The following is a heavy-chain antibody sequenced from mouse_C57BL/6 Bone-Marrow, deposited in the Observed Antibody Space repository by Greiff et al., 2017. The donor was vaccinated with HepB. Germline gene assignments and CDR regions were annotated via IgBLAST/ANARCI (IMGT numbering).Heavy chain of an antibody. CDR3: ARSAVVY. V-gene: IGHV1-4*01. CDR1: GYTFTSYT. D-gene: IGHD1-1*02. Sequence: QVQLKESGAELARPGASVKMSCKASGYTFTSYTMHWVKQRPGQGLEWIGYINPSSGYTKYNQKFKDKATLTADKSSSTTYMKLSSLTSEDAAVYYCARSAVVYWGQGTTLTVSS. J-gene: IGHJ2*01. CDR2: INPSSGYT.